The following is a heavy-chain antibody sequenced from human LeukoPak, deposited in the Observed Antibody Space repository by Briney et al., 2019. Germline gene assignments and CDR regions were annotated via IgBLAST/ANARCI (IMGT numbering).Heavy chain of an antibody. CDR3: ARKEDAFDI. V-gene: IGHV4-30-2*01. J-gene: IGHJ3*02. Sequence: SETLSLTCTVSGGSISSGGYYWSWIRQPPGKGLEWIGYIYHSGSTYYNPSLKSRVTISVDRSKNQFSLKLSSVTAADTAVYYCARKEDAFDIWGQGTMVTVSS. CDR2: IYHSGST. CDR1: GGSISSGGYY.